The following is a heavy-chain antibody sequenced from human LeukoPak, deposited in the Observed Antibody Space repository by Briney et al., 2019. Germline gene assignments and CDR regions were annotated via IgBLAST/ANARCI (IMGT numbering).Heavy chain of an antibody. D-gene: IGHD6-6*01. CDR3: ARGVRVGFSSYYFDY. CDR2: IYDTGNT. J-gene: IGHJ4*02. Sequence: PSETLSLTCTVSGDSMNGLSWSWIRQSPGKGLEWIAYIYDTGNTNTSPSHKSRVTLSVDTSKKQFSLRLSSVTAADTAVYYCARGVRVGFSSYYFDYWGQGTLVTVSS. CDR1: GDSMNGLS. V-gene: IGHV4-59*11.